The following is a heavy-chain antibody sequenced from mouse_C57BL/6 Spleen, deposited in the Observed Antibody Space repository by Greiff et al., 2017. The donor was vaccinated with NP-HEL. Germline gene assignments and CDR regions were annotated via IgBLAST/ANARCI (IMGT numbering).Heavy chain of an antibody. J-gene: IGHJ1*03. V-gene: IGHV2-2*01. CDR2: IWSGGST. CDR1: GFSLTSYG. D-gene: IGHD2-5*01. Sequence: QVQLQQSGPGLVQPSQSLSITCTVSGFSLTSYGVHWVRQSPGKGLEWLGVIWSGGSTDYNAAFISRLSISKDNSKSQVFFKMNSLQADDTAIYYCARRIYSNFSYWYFDVWGTGTTVTVSS. CDR3: ARRIYSNFSYWYFDV.